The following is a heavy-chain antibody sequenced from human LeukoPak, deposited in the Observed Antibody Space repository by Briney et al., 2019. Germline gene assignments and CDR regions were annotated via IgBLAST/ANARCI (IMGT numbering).Heavy chain of an antibody. V-gene: IGHV3-53*01. D-gene: IGHD3-9*01. Sequence: GGSLRLSCAASGFAASSNYMSWVRQAPGEGLEWVSVIYSGGSTYYADSVKGRFTISRDNSKNTVYLQMNSLRAEDTAVYYCARGHYDILTGFHYWGQGTLVTVSS. J-gene: IGHJ4*02. CDR1: GFAASSNY. CDR3: ARGHYDILTGFHY. CDR2: IYSGGST.